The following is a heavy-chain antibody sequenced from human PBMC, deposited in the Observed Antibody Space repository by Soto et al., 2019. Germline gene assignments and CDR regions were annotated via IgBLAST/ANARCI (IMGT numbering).Heavy chain of an antibody. Sequence: PSETLSLTCTVSGGSISSSSYYWGWIRQSPGKGLEWIGSFYYSGSTYYNPPLKSRVTISVDTSKNQFSLKLTSVTAADTAVYYCARGEDYYHTSGYYMNWFDPWGQGTLVTVSS. CDR2: FYYSGST. D-gene: IGHD3-22*01. CDR3: ARGEDYYHTSGYYMNWFDP. J-gene: IGHJ5*02. V-gene: IGHV4-39*01. CDR1: GGSISSSSYY.